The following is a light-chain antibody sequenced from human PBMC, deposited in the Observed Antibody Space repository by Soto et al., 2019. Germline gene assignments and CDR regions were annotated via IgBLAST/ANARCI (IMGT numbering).Light chain of an antibody. V-gene: IGKV3-15*01. J-gene: IGKJ2*01. CDR1: QSVGSN. CDR3: QQYNNRPPET. CDR2: GVS. Sequence: EIVMTQSPATLSVSPGERATLSCRASQSVGSNLAWYQQKPGQAPRLLIYGVSTRATGIPARFSGSGSGTEFTLTISSLQSEDFAIYYCQQYNNRPPETFGQGTKLE.